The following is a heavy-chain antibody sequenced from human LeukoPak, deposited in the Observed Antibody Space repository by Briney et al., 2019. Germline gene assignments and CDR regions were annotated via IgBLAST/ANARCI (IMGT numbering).Heavy chain of an antibody. D-gene: IGHD6-19*01. Sequence: SETLSLTCTVSGGSISSSSYYWGWIRQPPGKGLEWIGSIYYSGITYYNPSLKSRVTISVDTSKNQFSLKLSSVTAADTAVYYCTIFSSGWYNPLYYYYYYGMDVWGQGTTVTVSS. V-gene: IGHV4-39*07. CDR1: GGSISSSSYY. J-gene: IGHJ6*02. CDR3: TIFSSGWYNPLYYYYYYGMDV. CDR2: IYYSGIT.